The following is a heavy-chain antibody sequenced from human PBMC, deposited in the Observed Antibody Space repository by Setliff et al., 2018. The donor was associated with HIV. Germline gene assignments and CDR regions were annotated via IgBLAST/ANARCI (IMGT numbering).Heavy chain of an antibody. CDR1: GFTFSSYS. CDR2: ISTTSSYI. J-gene: IGHJ4*02. D-gene: IGHD2-21*01. CDR3: ARETGQFLL. Sequence: GGSLRLSCAASGFTFSSYSMNWVRQAPGKGLEWVSSISTTSSYIYYADAVKGRFTISRDNAKNSLYLQMHGLTAEDSALYYCARETGQFLLWGPGTLVTVSS. V-gene: IGHV3-21*01.